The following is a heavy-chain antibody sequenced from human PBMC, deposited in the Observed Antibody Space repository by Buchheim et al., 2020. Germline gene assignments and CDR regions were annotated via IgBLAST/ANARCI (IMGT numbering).Heavy chain of an antibody. J-gene: IGHJ4*02. Sequence: ESGPALVKPTQTLTLTCTFSGFSLSTSGMCVSWIRQPPGKGLEWIGEINHSGSTNYNPSLKSRVTISVDTSKNQFSLKLSSVTAADTAVYYCARGADRGASSPFDYWGQGTL. CDR1: GFSLSTSGM. CDR2: INHSGST. CDR3: ARGADRGASSPFDY. V-gene: IGHV4-39*07. D-gene: IGHD6-19*01.